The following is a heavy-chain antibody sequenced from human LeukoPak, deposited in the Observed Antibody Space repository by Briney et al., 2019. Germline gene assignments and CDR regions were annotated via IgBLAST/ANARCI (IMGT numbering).Heavy chain of an antibody. J-gene: IGHJ4*02. Sequence: PGGSLRLSCAASGFTFSNAWISWVRQAPGKGLEWVGHIKSKTDGGTTDYAAPVEGRFTISRDDSKNTLYLQMNSLKAEDTGVYYCTTGYCSSTSCWYYFDRWGQGTLVTVSS. D-gene: IGHD2-2*01. V-gene: IGHV3-15*01. CDR1: GFTFSNAW. CDR2: IKSKTDGGTT. CDR3: TTGYCSSTSCWYYFDR.